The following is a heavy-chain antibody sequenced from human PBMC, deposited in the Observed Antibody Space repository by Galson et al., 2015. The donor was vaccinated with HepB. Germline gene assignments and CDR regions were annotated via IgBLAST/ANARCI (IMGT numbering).Heavy chain of an antibody. V-gene: IGHV3-30*04. Sequence: SLRLSCAASGFTFSSHYMHWVRQAPGEGLGWVAVISYDGSQRYYTDSVRGRFTISRDNSMNTLYLEMNSLRPEDTAVYYCTRSYSSSWHRFDIWGQGTLVTVSS. D-gene: IGHD6-13*01. CDR2: ISYDGSQR. J-gene: IGHJ4*02. CDR1: GFTFSSHY. CDR3: TRSYSSSWHRFDI.